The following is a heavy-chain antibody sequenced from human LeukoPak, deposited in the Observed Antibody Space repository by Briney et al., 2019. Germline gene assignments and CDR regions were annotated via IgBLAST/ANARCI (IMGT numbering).Heavy chain of an antibody. CDR2: IYYTGNT. J-gene: IGHJ5*02. CDR3: AATMVRGRAWFDP. V-gene: IGHV4-39*07. Sequence: SETLSLTCSVSGDSITGYYWGWIRQPPGKGLEWIGNIYYTGNTYYNSSLKSRVTISLDTSKNQFSLKLSSVTAADTAVYYCAATMVRGRAWFDPWGQGTLVTVSS. D-gene: IGHD3-10*01. CDR1: GDSITGYY.